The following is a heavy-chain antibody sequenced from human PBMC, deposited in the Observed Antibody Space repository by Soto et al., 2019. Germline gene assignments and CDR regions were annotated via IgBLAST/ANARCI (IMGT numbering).Heavy chain of an antibody. D-gene: IGHD6-19*01. CDR3: VTVGSGNLYLNWLDP. CDR1: GFTFSSYS. Sequence: PGGSLRLSWAASGFTFSSYSMNWVRQAPGKVLEWISYISSHSSPIHYADSVTGRFTISRDNAGNSLYLQMNSLRGEDTAVYYCVTVGSGNLYLNWLDPWGQGSLGTVTS. V-gene: IGHV3-48*01. J-gene: IGHJ5*02. CDR2: ISSHSSPI.